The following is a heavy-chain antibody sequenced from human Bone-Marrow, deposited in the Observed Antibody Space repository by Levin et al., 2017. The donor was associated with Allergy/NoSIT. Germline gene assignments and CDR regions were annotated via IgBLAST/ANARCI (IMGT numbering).Heavy chain of an antibody. CDR2: IIPILGIA. D-gene: IGHD3-22*01. CDR1: GGTFSSYT. CDR3: ARVYYDSSGYYSPAFDI. J-gene: IGHJ3*02. V-gene: IGHV1-69*02. Sequence: PQASVKVSCKASGGTFSSYTISWVRQAPGQGLEWMGRIIPILGIANYAQKFQGRVTITADKSTSTAYMELSSLRSEDTAVYYCARVYYDSSGYYSPAFDIWGQGTMVTVSS.